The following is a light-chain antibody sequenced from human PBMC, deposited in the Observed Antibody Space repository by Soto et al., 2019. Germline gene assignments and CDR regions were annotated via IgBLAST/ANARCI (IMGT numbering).Light chain of an antibody. J-gene: IGKJ1*01. CDR2: AAT. CDR3: QQYGGAWT. Sequence: ELVLTQSPSTLSLSPGDRATLSCRASQGVRHNYLAWLQQKPDQAPSLLISAATTKAAGVPDRISSSGSATDFPLTISRLDPDDFAVYYCQQYGGAWTFGQGTKVE. CDR1: QGVRHNY. V-gene: IGKV3-20*01.